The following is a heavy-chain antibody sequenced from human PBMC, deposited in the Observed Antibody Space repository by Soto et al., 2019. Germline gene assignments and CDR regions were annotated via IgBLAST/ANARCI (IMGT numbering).Heavy chain of an antibody. J-gene: IGHJ3*02. Sequence: GESLKISCAASGFTFSSYAMHWVRQAPGKGLEWVAVISYDGSNKYYADSVKGRFTISRDNSKNTLYLQMNGLRAEDTAVYYCAREIPEMATITYAFDIWGQGTMVTVSS. CDR3: AREIPEMATITYAFDI. CDR1: GFTFSSYA. D-gene: IGHD5-12*01. V-gene: IGHV3-30-3*01. CDR2: ISYDGSNK.